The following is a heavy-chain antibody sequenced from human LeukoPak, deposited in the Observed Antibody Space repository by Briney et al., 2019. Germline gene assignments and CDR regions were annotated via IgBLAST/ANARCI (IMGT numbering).Heavy chain of an antibody. V-gene: IGHV4-59*01. CDR3: ARVRAGWSSDAFDI. D-gene: IGHD2-15*01. J-gene: IGHJ3*02. Sequence: SETLSLTCTVSGGSISSYYWSWIRQPPGKGLEWIGYIYYSGSTNHNPSLMSRVTISVDRSKNQFSLKLSSVTTVDTAVYYCARVRAGWSSDAFDIWGQGTVVTVSS. CDR1: GGSISSYY. CDR2: IYYSGST.